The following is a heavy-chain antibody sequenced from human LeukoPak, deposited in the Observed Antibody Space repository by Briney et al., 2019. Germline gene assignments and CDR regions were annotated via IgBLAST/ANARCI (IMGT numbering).Heavy chain of an antibody. J-gene: IGHJ4*02. CDR2: ISSSGSTI. CDR3: ARDLSLYCSGSSCYSLNY. CDR1: GFTFSSYS. V-gene: IGHV3-48*04. D-gene: IGHD2-15*01. Sequence: GGSLRLSCTASGFTFSSYSMNWVRQAPGKGLEWVSYISSSGSTIYYADSVKGRFTISRDNAKNSLYLQMSSLRAEDTAVYYCARDLSLYCSGSSCYSLNYWGQGTLVTVSS.